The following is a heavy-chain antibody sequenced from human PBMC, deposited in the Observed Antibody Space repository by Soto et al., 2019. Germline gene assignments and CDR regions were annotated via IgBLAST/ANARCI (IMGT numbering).Heavy chain of an antibody. CDR3: ARVLMTTVMDY. CDR1: GFTFSSYS. J-gene: IGHJ4*02. V-gene: IGHV3-48*01. Sequence: GGSLRLSCAASGFTFSSYSMNWVRQAPGKGLEWVSYISSSSSTIYYADSVKGRFTISRDNAKNSLYLQMNSLRAEDTAVYYCARVLMTTVMDYWGQGTLVTVSS. CDR2: ISSSSSTI. D-gene: IGHD4-17*01.